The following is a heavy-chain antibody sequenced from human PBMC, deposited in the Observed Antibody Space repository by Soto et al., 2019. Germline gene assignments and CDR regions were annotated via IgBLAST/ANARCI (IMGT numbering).Heavy chain of an antibody. CDR2: ISGSGGST. Sequence: PGGSLRLSCAASGFTFSSYAMSWVRQAPGKGLEWVSAISGSGGSTYYADSVKGRFTISRDNSKNTLYLQMNSLRAEDTAVYYCARGYSYGYGFWVSPPDYWGQGTLVTVSS. CDR3: ARGYSYGYGFWVSPPDY. D-gene: IGHD5-18*01. V-gene: IGHV3-23*01. CDR1: GFTFSSYA. J-gene: IGHJ4*02.